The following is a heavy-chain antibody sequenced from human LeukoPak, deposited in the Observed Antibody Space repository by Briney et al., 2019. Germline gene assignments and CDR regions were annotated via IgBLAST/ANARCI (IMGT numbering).Heavy chain of an antibody. Sequence: SETLSLTCTVSGGSISGSSYYWAWNRQPPGKGLECIGSGFYSGSAYYNPSLKSRLTIFVDTSKNQFSLDLSSVTAADTAVYYCARLRGAMTPVTSDFDYWGQGILVTVSS. J-gene: IGHJ4*02. V-gene: IGHV4-39*01. CDR2: GFYSGSA. CDR3: ARLRGAMTPVTSDFDY. CDR1: GGSISGSSYY. D-gene: IGHD4-17*01.